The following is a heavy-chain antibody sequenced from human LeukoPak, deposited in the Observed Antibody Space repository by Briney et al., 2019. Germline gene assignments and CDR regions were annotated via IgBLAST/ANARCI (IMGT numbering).Heavy chain of an antibody. CDR3: ARVSFLEWTYDY. Sequence: ASVKVSXKASGYTFTGYYMHWVRQAPGQGLEWMGWINPNSGGTNYAQKFQGRVTMTRDTSISTAYMELSRLRSDDTAVYYCARVSFLEWTYDYWGQGTLVTVSS. V-gene: IGHV1-2*02. J-gene: IGHJ4*02. CDR1: GYTFTGYY. CDR2: INPNSGGT. D-gene: IGHD3-3*01.